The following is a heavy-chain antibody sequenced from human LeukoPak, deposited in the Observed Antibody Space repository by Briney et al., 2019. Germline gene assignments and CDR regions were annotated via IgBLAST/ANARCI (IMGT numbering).Heavy chain of an antibody. Sequence: PGGSLRLSCAASGFTFSGYAMHWVRQAPGKGLEWVAVISYDGSNKYYADSVKGRFTISRDNSKNTLYLQMNSLRAEDTAVYYCARDSANIILLWFGESTFDYWGQGTLVTVSS. CDR1: GFTFSGYA. V-gene: IGHV3-30-3*01. CDR2: ISYDGSNK. CDR3: ARDSANIILLWFGESTFDY. J-gene: IGHJ4*02. D-gene: IGHD3-10*01.